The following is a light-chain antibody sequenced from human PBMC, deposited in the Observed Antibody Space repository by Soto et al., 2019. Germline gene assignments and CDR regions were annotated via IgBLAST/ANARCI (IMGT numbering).Light chain of an antibody. Sequence: VLTQSPVTLALXPXEXXTXXXIASQSVSSSYLAWYQQKPGQAPRLLIYGASSRATGIPDRFSGSGSGTDFTLTISRLEPEDFAVYYCQQYGSSPSWTFGQGTKVDIK. CDR2: GAS. CDR3: QQYGSSPSWT. CDR1: QSVSSSY. J-gene: IGKJ1*01. V-gene: IGKV3-20*01.